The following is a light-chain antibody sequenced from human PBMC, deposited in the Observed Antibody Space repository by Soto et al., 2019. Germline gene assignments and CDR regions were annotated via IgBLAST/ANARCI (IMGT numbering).Light chain of an antibody. CDR1: QSVGSN. Sequence: VLTQSPGTLSLSPGERATLSCRASQSVGSNLAWYQQKRGQAPRLLIYGASTRATGIPARFSGSGSGTEFTLTISSLQSEDFAVYYCQQYYDWPITFGQGTRLEIK. CDR3: QQYYDWPIT. V-gene: IGKV3-15*01. J-gene: IGKJ5*01. CDR2: GAS.